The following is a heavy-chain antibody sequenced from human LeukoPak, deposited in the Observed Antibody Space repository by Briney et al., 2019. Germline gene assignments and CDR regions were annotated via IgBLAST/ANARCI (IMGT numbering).Heavy chain of an antibody. CDR1: GYTFTCYY. Sequence: GASEKVSCKASGYTFTCYYMHWVRQAPGQGLEWMGWINPNSGGTNYAQKFQGRVTMTRDTSISTAYMELSRLRSDDTAVYYCARVGIAVAAIDYWGQGTLVTVSS. D-gene: IGHD6-19*01. J-gene: IGHJ4*02. CDR2: INPNSGGT. CDR3: ARVGIAVAAIDY. V-gene: IGHV1-2*02.